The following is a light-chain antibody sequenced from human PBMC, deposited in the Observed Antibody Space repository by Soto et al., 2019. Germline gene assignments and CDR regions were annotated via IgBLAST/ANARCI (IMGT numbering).Light chain of an antibody. Sequence: QAVVTQPPSASGTPGQRVTVSCSGTYSNIGINDVHWYRQLSGTAPQILIYDTSQRATGVPDRFSGSRSGTSASLVISGLQTEDEADYHCAAWDDSLNGPAFGGGTNLTVL. V-gene: IGLV1-44*01. CDR3: AAWDDSLNGPA. CDR1: YSNIGIND. J-gene: IGLJ2*01. CDR2: DTS.